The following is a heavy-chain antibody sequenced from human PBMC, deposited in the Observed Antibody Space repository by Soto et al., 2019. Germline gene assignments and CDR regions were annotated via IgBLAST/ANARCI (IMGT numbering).Heavy chain of an antibody. CDR3: ARDSSSWMGDFQH. CDR1: GFTFSSYE. V-gene: IGHV3-48*03. J-gene: IGHJ1*01. Sequence: EVQLVESGGGLVQPGGSLRLSCAASGFTFSSYEMNWVRQAPGKGLEWVSYISSSGSTIYYADSVKGRFTISRDNAKNSLYLQMNSLRAEDTAVYYCARDSSSWMGDFQHWGQGTLVTVSS. CDR2: ISSSGSTI. D-gene: IGHD6-13*01.